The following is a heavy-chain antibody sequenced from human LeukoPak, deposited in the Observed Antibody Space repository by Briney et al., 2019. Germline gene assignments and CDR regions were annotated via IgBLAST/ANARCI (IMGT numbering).Heavy chain of an antibody. D-gene: IGHD1-26*01. CDR3: ARDRRYSGSFYVRWGQFFDY. J-gene: IGHJ4*02. CDR2: ISSSSSTI. Sequence: GGSLRLSCAASGFTFSDYNMNWVRQSPGKGLEWVSYISSSSSTIYYADSVKGRFTISRDNAKNSLYLQMNSLRAEDTAVYYCARDRRYSGSFYVRWGQFFDYWGQGTLVTVTS. CDR1: GFTFSDYN. V-gene: IGHV3-48*01.